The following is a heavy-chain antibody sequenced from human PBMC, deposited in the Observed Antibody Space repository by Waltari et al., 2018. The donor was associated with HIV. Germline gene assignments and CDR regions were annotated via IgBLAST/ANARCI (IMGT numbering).Heavy chain of an antibody. CDR1: GGSIIRGGDY. J-gene: IGHJ4*02. D-gene: IGHD3-9*01. V-gene: IGHV4-31*03. CDR3: ARARDILSGYPHFDS. Sequence: QVQLQESGPGPVKPSQTLSLTCTVSGGSIIRGGDYWSWIRQHPGKGLEWIGYIYYSGSTYYNPSLKSRVTISVDTSKNQFSLKLTSVTAADTALYYCARARDILSGYPHFDSWGQGTLVTVSS. CDR2: IYYSGST.